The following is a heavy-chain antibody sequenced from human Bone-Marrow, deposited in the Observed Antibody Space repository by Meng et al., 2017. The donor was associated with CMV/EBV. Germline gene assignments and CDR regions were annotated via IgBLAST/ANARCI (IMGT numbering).Heavy chain of an antibody. CDR2: IKQDGSEK. V-gene: IGHV3-7*01. D-gene: IGHD6-13*01. CDR3: ARDGAIAAAGTGDY. Sequence: GESLKISCAASGFTFSSYWMSWVRQAPGKGLEWVANIKQDGSEKYYVDSVKGRFTISRDNSKNTLYLQMNSLRAEDTAVYYCARDGAIAAAGTGDYWGQGTLVTVSS. J-gene: IGHJ4*02. CDR1: GFTFSSYW.